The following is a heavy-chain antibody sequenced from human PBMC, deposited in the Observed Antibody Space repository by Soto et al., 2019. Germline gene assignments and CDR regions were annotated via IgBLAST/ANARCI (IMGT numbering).Heavy chain of an antibody. CDR1: GFRFDYYN. CDR2: ITWNGGNK. D-gene: IGHD3-3*01. CDR3: ARETLSFGSALDV. J-gene: IGHJ6*02. V-gene: IGHV3-43*01. Sequence: GGSLRLSCSASGFRFDYYNMHWVRQAPGKGLEWFSLITWNGGNKYYEDSVKGRFTISRDGTTQSVSLQMTSLKREDTGVYYCARETLSFGSALDVWGQGTTVTVSS.